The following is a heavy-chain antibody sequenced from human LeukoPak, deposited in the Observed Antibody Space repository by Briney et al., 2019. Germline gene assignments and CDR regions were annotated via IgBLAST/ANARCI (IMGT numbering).Heavy chain of an antibody. CDR1: GGSISSYY. J-gene: IGHJ4*02. D-gene: IGHD3-10*01. V-gene: IGHV4-59*12. CDR2: IYYSGST. Sequence: SETLSLTCTVSGGSISSYYWSWIRQPPGKGLEWIGYIYYSGSTNYNPSLKSRVTISVDRSKNQFSLKLSSVTAADTAVYYCASSMVRGVIANWGQGTLVTVSS. CDR3: ASSMVRGVIAN.